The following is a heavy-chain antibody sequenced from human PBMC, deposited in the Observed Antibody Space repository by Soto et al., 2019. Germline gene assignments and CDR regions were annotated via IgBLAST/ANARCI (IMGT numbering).Heavy chain of an antibody. D-gene: IGHD3-9*01. CDR2: INHSGST. V-gene: IGHV4-34*01. CDR1: GGSFSGYY. Sequence: QVQLQQWGAGLLKPSETLSLTCAVYGGSFSGYYWSWIRQPPGKGLEWIGEINHSGSTNYNPSLKSRVTISVDTSQNQFSLKLRSVTAADTAVYYCARGGGGRYFDRDYYGMDVWGQGTTVTVSS. J-gene: IGHJ6*02. CDR3: ARGGGGRYFDRDYYGMDV.